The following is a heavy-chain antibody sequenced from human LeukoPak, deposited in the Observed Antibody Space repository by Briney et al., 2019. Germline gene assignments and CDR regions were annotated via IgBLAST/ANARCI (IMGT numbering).Heavy chain of an antibody. CDR1: GFTFSSYA. Sequence: GGSLRLSCAASGFTFSSYAMSWVRQAPGKGLEWVSAISGSGGSTYYADSVKGRFTISRDNSKNTLYLQMNSLRAEDTAVYYCAKFLNTYYDFWSGYSESPLGYWGQGTLVTVSS. CDR2: ISGSGGST. J-gene: IGHJ4*02. CDR3: AKFLNTYYDFWSGYSESPLGY. V-gene: IGHV3-23*01. D-gene: IGHD3-3*01.